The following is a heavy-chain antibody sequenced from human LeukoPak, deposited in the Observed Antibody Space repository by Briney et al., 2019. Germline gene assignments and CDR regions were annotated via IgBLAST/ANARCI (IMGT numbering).Heavy chain of an antibody. D-gene: IGHD2-21*02. Sequence: GGSLRLSCGASGFSIRTFWMTWLRQAPGKGLEWVANIRGDESRLYYLDSVKGRFTISGDNAKNSLYLQMNSLRAEDTAVYYCARGGSGDWALGGQGTLVTVSS. CDR1: GFSIRTFW. J-gene: IGHJ4*02. CDR2: IRGDESRL. V-gene: IGHV3-7*01. CDR3: ARGGSGDWAL.